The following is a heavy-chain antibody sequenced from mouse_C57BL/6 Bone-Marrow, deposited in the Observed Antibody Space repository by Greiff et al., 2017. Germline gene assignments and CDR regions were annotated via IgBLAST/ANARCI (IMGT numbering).Heavy chain of an antibody. CDR1: GYTFTNYW. J-gene: IGHJ3*01. Sequence: QVQLKQSGAELVRPGTSVKMSCKASGYTFTNYWIGWAKQRPGHGLEWIGDIYPGGGYTNYNEKFKGKATLTAAKSSSTAYLQFSSLTSEDSAIXYCARWDYGSRWLAYWGQGTLVTVSA. D-gene: IGHD1-1*01. V-gene: IGHV1-63*01. CDR3: ARWDYGSRWLAY. CDR2: IYPGGGYT.